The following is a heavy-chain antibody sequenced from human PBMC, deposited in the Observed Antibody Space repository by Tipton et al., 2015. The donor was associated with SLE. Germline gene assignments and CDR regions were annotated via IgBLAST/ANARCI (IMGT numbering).Heavy chain of an antibody. J-gene: IGHJ4*02. CDR1: GGSISSHY. CDR3: ARGGAFDY. D-gene: IGHD1-26*01. CDR2: IYYRGST. V-gene: IGHV4-59*08. Sequence: TLSLTCTVSGGSISSHYWSWIRQPPGKGLEWIGYIYYRGSTNYNPSLKSRVTISVDTSKNQFSLKLSSVTAADTAVYYCARGGAFDYWGQGTLVTVSS.